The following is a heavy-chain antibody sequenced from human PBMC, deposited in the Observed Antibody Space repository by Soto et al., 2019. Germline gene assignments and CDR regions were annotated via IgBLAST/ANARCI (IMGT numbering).Heavy chain of an antibody. CDR1: GDSVYRNTAS. D-gene: IGHD5-12*01. J-gene: IGHJ6*02. CDR3: ARGYSGSMDV. V-gene: IGHV6-1*01. Sequence: SQTLSLTCAISGDSVYRNTASWNWIRQSQSRGLEWLGRTYYRSKWYSDYAVSVKSRITINPDTSKNQFSLKLNSVTPEDTAVYYCARGYSGSMDVWGQGTTVTVSS. CDR2: TYYRSKWYS.